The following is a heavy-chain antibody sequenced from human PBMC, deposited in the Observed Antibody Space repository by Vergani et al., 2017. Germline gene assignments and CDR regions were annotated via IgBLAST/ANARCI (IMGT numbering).Heavy chain of an antibody. D-gene: IGHD3-3*01. CDR1: GYTFTSYY. V-gene: IGHV1-46*01. Sequence: QVQLVQSGAEVKKPGASVKVSCKAPGYTFTSYYMHWVRQAPGQGLEWMGIINPSGGSTSYAQKFQGRVTMTRDTSTSTVYMELSSLRSEDTAVYYCTRVGTTIFGIEENWFDPWGQGTLVTVSS. CDR2: INPSGGST. CDR3: TRVGTTIFGIEENWFDP. J-gene: IGHJ5*02.